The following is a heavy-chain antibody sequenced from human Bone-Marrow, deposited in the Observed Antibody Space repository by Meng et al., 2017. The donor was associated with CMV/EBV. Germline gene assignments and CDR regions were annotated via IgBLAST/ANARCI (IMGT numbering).Heavy chain of an antibody. J-gene: IGHJ6*02. Sequence: GSLRLSCAVYGGSFSGYHWNWIRQPPGKGLEWIGEINHSGGTNYNPSLKSRITISVDTSKNQFSLKLSSVTAADTAVYYCAGIAAAGTLWYYYYGMDVWGQGTTVTVSS. D-gene: IGHD6-13*01. CDR1: GGSFSGYH. V-gene: IGHV4-34*01. CDR3: AGIAAAGTLWYYYYGMDV. CDR2: INHSGGT.